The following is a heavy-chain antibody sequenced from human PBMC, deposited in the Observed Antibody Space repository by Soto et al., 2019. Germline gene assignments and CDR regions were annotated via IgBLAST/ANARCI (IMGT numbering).Heavy chain of an antibody. J-gene: IGHJ6*02. CDR1: GFTFSSYA. CDR2: ISGSGGST. D-gene: IGHD3-10*01. CDR3: EKVDTPSRLLWFGEKGYGMDV. Sequence: EVQLLESGGGLVQPGGSLRLSCAASGFTFSSYAMSWVRQAPGKGLEWVSAISGSGGSTYYADSVKGRFTISRDNSKDTQYLKMNSRGAEDTAVYYCEKVDTPSRLLWFGEKGYGMDVWGQGTTVTVSS. V-gene: IGHV3-23*01.